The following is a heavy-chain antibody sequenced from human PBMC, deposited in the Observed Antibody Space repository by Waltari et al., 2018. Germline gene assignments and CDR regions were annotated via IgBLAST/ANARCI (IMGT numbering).Heavy chain of an antibody. V-gene: IGHV4-59*11. CDR2: IYYSGST. J-gene: IGHJ4*02. CDR1: GGSISSHY. D-gene: IGHD4-4*01. Sequence: QVQLQESGPGLVKPSETLSLTCTVSGGSISSHYWSWIRQPPGKGLAWIGYIYYSGSTNYNPALKSRVTISVDTSKNQFSLKLSSVTAADTAVYYCARGLSVTQLDYWGQGTLVTVSS. CDR3: ARGLSVTQLDY.